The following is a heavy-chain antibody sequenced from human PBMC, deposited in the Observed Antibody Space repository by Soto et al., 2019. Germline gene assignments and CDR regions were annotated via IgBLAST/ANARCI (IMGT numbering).Heavy chain of an antibody. D-gene: IGHD3-10*01. Sequence: ASVKVSCKASGYIFIGYYIHWVRQAPGQGLEWMGWVNPNNGDTNYAQKFQGRVTVTRDTSISTAYMELRSLRSDDTAIYYCARVGIYYGSGSYIGYWGQGTLVTVSS. CDR3: ARVGIYYGSGSYIGY. J-gene: IGHJ4*02. CDR2: VNPNNGDT. V-gene: IGHV1-2*02. CDR1: GYIFIGYY.